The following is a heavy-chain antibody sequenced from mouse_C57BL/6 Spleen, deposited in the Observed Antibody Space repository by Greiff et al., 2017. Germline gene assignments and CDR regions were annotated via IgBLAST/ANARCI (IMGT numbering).Heavy chain of an antibody. CDR2: IHPNSGST. CDR3: ARALPGFDY. J-gene: IGHJ2*01. V-gene: IGHV1-64*01. CDR1: GYTFTSYW. D-gene: IGHD4-1*01. Sequence: VQLQQPGAELVKPGASVKLSCTASGYTFTSYWMHWVKQRPGQGLEWIGMIHPNSGSTNYNEKFKSKATLTVDKSSSTAYMQLSSLTSEASAVYYCARALPGFDYWGQGTTLTVSS.